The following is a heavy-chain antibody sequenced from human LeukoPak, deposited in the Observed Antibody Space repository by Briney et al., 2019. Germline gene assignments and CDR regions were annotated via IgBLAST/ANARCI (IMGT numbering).Heavy chain of an antibody. J-gene: IGHJ3*02. D-gene: IGHD1-26*01. CDR1: GGTFSNYA. Sequence: GASVKVSCKASGGTFSNYAVSWVRQAPGQGLEWMGGTIPVFEKPNYAQKFQERVTITRDMSTSTAYMELSSLRSEDTAVYYCAADHELSNAFDIWGQGTMVTVSS. CDR3: AADHELSNAFDI. V-gene: IGHV1-69*05. CDR2: TIPVFEKP.